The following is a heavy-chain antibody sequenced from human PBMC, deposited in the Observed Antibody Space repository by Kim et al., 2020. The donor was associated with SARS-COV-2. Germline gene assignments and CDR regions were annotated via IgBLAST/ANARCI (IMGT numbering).Heavy chain of an antibody. D-gene: IGHD2-2*02. CDR2: INPNSVGT. V-gene: IGHV1-2*02. CDR1: GYTFTGYY. Sequence: ASVKVSCKASGYTFTGYYMHWVRQAPGQGLEWMGWINPNSVGTNYAQKFQGRVTMTRDTSISTAYMELSRLRSDDTAVYYCARDVEYCSSTSCYTYYYGMDVWGQGTTVTVSS. J-gene: IGHJ6*02. CDR3: ARDVEYCSSTSCYTYYYGMDV.